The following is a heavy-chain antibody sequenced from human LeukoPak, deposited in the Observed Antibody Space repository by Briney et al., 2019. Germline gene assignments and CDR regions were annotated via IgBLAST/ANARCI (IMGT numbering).Heavy chain of an antibody. Sequence: SETLSLTCAVYGGSFSGYYWSWIRQPPGKGLEWIGEINHSGSTNYNPSLKSRVTISVDTSKNQFSLKLSSVTAADTAVYYCARVRYCSGGSCYRAFDIWGQGTMVTVSS. D-gene: IGHD2-15*01. CDR1: GGSFSGYY. CDR2: INHSGST. V-gene: IGHV4-34*01. CDR3: ARVRYCSGGSCYRAFDI. J-gene: IGHJ3*02.